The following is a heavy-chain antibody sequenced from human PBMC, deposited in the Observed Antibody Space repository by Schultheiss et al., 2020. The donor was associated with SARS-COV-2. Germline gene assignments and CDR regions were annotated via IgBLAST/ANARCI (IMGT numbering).Heavy chain of an antibody. CDR3: ATLERFDY. D-gene: IGHD1-1*01. Sequence: GGSLRLSCAASGFTVSSNYMSWVRQAPGKGLVWVSRINSDGSSTSYADSVKGRFTISRDNSKNTLYLQMNSLRAEDTAVYYCATLERFDYWGQGTLVTVSS. J-gene: IGHJ4*02. V-gene: IGHV3-74*01. CDR2: INSDGSST. CDR1: GFTVSSNY.